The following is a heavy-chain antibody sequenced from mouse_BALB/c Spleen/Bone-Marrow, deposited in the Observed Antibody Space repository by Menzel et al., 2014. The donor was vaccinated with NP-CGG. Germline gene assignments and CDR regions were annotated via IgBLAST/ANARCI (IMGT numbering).Heavy chain of an antibody. CDR2: INPDSSTI. V-gene: IGHV4-1*02. Sequence: EVKVVESGGGLVQPGGSLKLSCAASGLDFSRYWMSWVRRAPGKGLEWIGEINPDSSTINYTPSLKDKFIISRDNAKNTLYLQMSKVRSEDTALYYCASLHYYGFFAYWGQGTLVTVSA. D-gene: IGHD1-2*01. J-gene: IGHJ3*01. CDR1: GLDFSRYW. CDR3: ASLHYYGFFAY.